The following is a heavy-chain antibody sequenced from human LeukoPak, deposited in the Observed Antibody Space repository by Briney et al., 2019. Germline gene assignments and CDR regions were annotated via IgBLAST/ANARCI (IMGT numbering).Heavy chain of an antibody. CDR1: GYSFTSYW. V-gene: IGHV5-51*01. D-gene: IGHD3-22*01. Sequence: GESLKISCKGSGYSFTSYWIGWVRQLPGKGLEWMGIIYPGDSDTRYSPSFQGQVTISADKSISTAYLQWSSLKASDTAMYYCARRRYYDSSGYYRDAFDIWGQGTMVTVSS. J-gene: IGHJ3*02. CDR3: ARRRYYDSSGYYRDAFDI. CDR2: IYPGDSDT.